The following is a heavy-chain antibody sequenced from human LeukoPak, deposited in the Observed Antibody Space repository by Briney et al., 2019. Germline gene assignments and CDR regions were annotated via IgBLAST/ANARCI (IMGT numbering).Heavy chain of an antibody. CDR3: ARDGEYGTGSYYRGCFDY. CDR1: GYSFTAFY. CDR2: IHPRSGET. V-gene: IGHV1-2*02. J-gene: IGHJ4*02. D-gene: IGHD3-10*01. Sequence: GASVKVSCKASGYSFTAFYIHWVRQAPGQGLEWMGWIHPRSGETNYAYKFRGRVTMTRDTSISTTYMDLGSLGSDDTAVYYCARDGEYGTGSYYRGCFDYWGQVTLVTASS.